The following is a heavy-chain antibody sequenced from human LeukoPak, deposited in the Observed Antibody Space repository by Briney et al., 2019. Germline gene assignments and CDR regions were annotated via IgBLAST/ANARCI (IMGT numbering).Heavy chain of an antibody. D-gene: IGHD3-16*01. CDR3: ARDTLPVITDPYYYMDV. V-gene: IGHV1-2*02. CDR2: INPKNGGT. Sequence: ASVKVSCKSSVYTFTGYYMHWVRQAPGQGLEWMGWINPKNGGTKYAQKFQDRVTMTRDTSISTACMDLSSLRSDDAAGYYCARDTLPVITDPYYYMDVWGEGATVTVSS. J-gene: IGHJ6*03. CDR1: VYTFTGYY.